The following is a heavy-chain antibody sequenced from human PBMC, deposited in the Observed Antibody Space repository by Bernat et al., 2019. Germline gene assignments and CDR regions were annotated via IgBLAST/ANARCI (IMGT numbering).Heavy chain of an antibody. V-gene: IGHV1-2*02. Sequence: QVQLVQSGAEVKKPGASVKVSCKASGYTFTGYYMHWVRQAPGQGLEWMGWINPNSGGTNYAQTFQGRVTMTRDTSISTAYMELSRLRSDDTAVYYCARAYSSGWYRYDYWGQGTLVTVSS. CDR1: GYTFTGYY. CDR2: INPNSGGT. J-gene: IGHJ4*02. D-gene: IGHD6-19*01. CDR3: ARAYSSGWYRYDY.